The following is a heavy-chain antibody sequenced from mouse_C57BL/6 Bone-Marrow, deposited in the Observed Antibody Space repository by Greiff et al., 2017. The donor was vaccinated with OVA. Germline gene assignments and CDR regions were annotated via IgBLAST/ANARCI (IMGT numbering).Heavy chain of an antibody. CDR1: GYTFTSYG. J-gene: IGHJ3*01. CDR3: ARRGNWDEAY. Sequence: VQLQQSGAELARPGASVKLSCKASGYTFTSYGISWVRQRTGQGLEWIGEIYPRSGTTYYTETFKGRVTLPADKSYSTAYMELRSLTSEDAAVYFCARRGNWDEAYWGQGTLVTVSA. CDR2: IYPRSGTT. V-gene: IGHV1-81*01. D-gene: IGHD4-1*01.